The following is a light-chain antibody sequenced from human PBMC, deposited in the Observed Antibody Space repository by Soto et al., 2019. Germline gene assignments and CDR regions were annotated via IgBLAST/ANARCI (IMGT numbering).Light chain of an antibody. J-gene: IGLJ1*01. V-gene: IGLV1-40*01. CDR2: GND. Sequence: QSVLTQPPSVSGAPGQRVTIYCSGNSSNIGAGYDVHWYQQLPGTAPELLVYGNDNRHSGVPDRFSGSKSGTSASLAITGLQAEDEADYYCQSYDSSLSGWVFGTGTKVTVL. CDR3: QSYDSSLSGWV. CDR1: SSNIGAGYD.